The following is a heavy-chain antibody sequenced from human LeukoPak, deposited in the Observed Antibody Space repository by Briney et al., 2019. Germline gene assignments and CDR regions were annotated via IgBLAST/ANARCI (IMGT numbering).Heavy chain of an antibody. V-gene: IGHV3-23*01. D-gene: IGHD3-3*01. CDR1: GFTFSSYA. Sequence: GGSLRLSCAASGFTFSSYAMSWVRQAPGRGREWVSAISGSGGSTYYADSVKGRFTISRDNSKNTLYLQMNSLRAEDTAVYYCAKDTVVFITIFGVVTEAFDYWGQGTLVTVSS. J-gene: IGHJ4*02. CDR2: ISGSGGST. CDR3: AKDTVVFITIFGVVTEAFDY.